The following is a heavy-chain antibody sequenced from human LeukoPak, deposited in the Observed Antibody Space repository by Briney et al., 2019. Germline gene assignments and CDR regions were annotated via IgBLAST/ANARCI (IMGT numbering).Heavy chain of an antibody. D-gene: IGHD3-22*01. V-gene: IGHV4-59*01. CDR3: ARSSDYYDRPFDY. CDR2: IYYSGST. J-gene: IGHJ4*02. Sequence: PSETLSLTCTVSGGSISSYYWSWIRQPPGKGLEWIGYIYYSGSTNYNPSLKSRVTISVDTSKNQFSLKLSSVTAADTAVYYCARSSDYYDRPFDYWGQGPLVTVSS. CDR1: GGSISSYY.